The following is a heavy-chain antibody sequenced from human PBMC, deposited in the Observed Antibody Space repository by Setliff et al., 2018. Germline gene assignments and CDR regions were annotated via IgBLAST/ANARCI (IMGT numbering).Heavy chain of an antibody. CDR3: ATVEAITIAAAGTTIFDY. CDR1: GYTFTSYY. J-gene: IGHJ4*02. V-gene: IGHV1-2*04. CDR2: INPNSGGT. Sequence: ASVKVSCKASGYTFTSYYMHWVRQAPGQGLEWMGWINPNSGGTNYAQKFQGWVTMTRDTSISTAYMELSRLRSDDTAVYYCATVEAITIAAAGTTIFDYWGQGTLVTVSS. D-gene: IGHD6-13*01.